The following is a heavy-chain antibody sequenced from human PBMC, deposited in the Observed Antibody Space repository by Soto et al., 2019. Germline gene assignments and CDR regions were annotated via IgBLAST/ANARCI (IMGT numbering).Heavy chain of an antibody. Sequence: PGGSLRLSCSTSGFTFSSYSMSWVRQAPGKGLEWVANIKQDGTEEYSVDSVKGRFIISRDNAQNSMYLQMNSLRAEDTALYYCARKRGWRDALDIWGQGTMVTVSS. D-gene: IGHD2-15*01. CDR2: IKQDGTEE. CDR1: GFTFSSYS. V-gene: IGHV3-7*01. J-gene: IGHJ3*02. CDR3: ARKRGWRDALDI.